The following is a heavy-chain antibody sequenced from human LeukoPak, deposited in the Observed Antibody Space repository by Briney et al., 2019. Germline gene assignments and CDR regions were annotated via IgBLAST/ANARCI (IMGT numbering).Heavy chain of an antibody. CDR2: IYTSVST. D-gene: IGHD2-2*01. CDR3: ARYQLPDRNDAFDI. CDR1: GGSISSYY. V-gene: IGHV4-4*07. J-gene: IGHJ3*02. Sequence: SETLSLTCTVSGGSISSYYWSWIRQPARKGLEWIGRIYTSVSTNHNPSLTSRVTMSVDTSKNKFSLKLSSVTAAHTAVHYCARYQLPDRNDAFDIWGQGTMVTVSS.